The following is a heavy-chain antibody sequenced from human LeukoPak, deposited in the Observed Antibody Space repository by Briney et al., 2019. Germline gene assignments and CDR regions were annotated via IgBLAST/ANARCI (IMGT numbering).Heavy chain of an antibody. V-gene: IGHV3-21*01. J-gene: IGHJ2*01. CDR1: GFSFNNYG. D-gene: IGHD3-16*01. CDR2: ISSRSSYI. CDR3: ARDPGSNGGDWYFDL. Sequence: GGSLRLSCAASGFSFNNYGMQWVRQAPGKGLEWVSSISSRSSYIFYADSVKGRFTISRDNAKKSLYLQMNSLRVEDTAVYYCARDPGSNGGDWYFDLWGRGTLVTVSS.